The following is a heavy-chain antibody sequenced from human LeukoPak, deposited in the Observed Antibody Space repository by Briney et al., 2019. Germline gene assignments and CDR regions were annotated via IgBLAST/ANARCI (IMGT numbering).Heavy chain of an antibody. Sequence: PSETLSLTCTVSGGSINTNYWNWIRQPPGKGLEWIAYISYSGSTNYNPSLKSQVTISLDTSKNQFSLKLSSMTAADTALYYCARGFYDSSGYSAPFDYWGQGTLVTVSS. D-gene: IGHD3-22*01. V-gene: IGHV4-59*01. CDR3: ARGFYDSSGYSAPFDY. CDR2: ISYSGST. J-gene: IGHJ4*02. CDR1: GGSINTNY.